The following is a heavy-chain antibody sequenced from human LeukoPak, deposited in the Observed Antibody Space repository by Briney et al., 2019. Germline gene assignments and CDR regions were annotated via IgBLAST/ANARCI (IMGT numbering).Heavy chain of an antibody. D-gene: IGHD2-15*01. CDR3: APDLRGAAWSLDY. V-gene: IGHV3-21*04. Sequence: GGSLRLSCAPPGFPFSSYSMNWVRQAPEKGLEWVSSMSSSSSYIYYAVSVNGRFTISRYNSKHTLYLQMNSLRAEDTAIYYCAPDLRGAAWSLDYWGQGTLVTVSS. CDR1: GFPFSSYS. CDR2: MSSSSSYI. J-gene: IGHJ4*02.